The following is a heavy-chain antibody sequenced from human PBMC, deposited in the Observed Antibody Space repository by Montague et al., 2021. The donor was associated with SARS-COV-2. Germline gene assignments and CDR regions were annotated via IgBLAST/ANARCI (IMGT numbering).Heavy chain of an antibody. CDR2: TYYRSKWYN. CDR1: GDSVSSNSAA. D-gene: IGHD6-13*01. V-gene: IGHV6-1*01. Sequence: CAISGDSVSSNSAAWNWIRQSPSRGLEWLGRTYYRSKWYNDYALSVKSRITINPDTSKNRFSLQLNSVTPEDTAVYYCASGRMVPYSSSWTTLYYYYGMDVWGQGTTVTVSS. J-gene: IGHJ6*02. CDR3: ASGRMVPYSSSWTTLYYYYGMDV.